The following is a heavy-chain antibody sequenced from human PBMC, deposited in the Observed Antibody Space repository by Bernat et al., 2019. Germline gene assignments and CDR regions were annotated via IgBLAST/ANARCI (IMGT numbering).Heavy chain of an antibody. V-gene: IGHV3-73*01. D-gene: IGHD3-3*01. Sequence: EVQLVESGGGLVQPGGSLKLSCAASGFTFSDSAMHWVRQASGKGLEWVGRIRSKGNSYATAYAASVKGRFTISRDDLKNTAYLQMNSLKTEDTAVYYCTRPGDFWSTYYVDYWGQGTLVTVSS. J-gene: IGHJ4*02. CDR2: IRSKGNSYAT. CDR3: TRPGDFWSTYYVDY. CDR1: GFTFSDSA.